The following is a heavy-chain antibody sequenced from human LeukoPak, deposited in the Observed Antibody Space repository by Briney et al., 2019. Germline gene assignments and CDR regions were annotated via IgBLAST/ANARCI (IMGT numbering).Heavy chain of an antibody. CDR3: ARWGSSGSYYGPYYYYYSGMDV. CDR1: GGSISSYD. V-gene: IGHV4-59*08. Sequence: SETLSLTCTVAGGSISSYDWSWIRQPPGKGLEWIGYIYYSGSTNYNPSLKSRVTISVDTSKNQFSLKLSSVTAADTAVYYCARWGSSGSYYGPYYYYYSGMDVWGQGTTVSVSS. J-gene: IGHJ6*02. D-gene: IGHD1-26*01. CDR2: IYYSGST.